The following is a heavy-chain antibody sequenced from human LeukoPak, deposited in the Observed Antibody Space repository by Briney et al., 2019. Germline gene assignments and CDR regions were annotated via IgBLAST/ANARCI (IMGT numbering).Heavy chain of an antibody. V-gene: IGHV4-59*01. Sequence: SEILSLTCTVSGGSISSYYWSWIRQPPGKGLEWIGYIYYSGSTNYNPSLKSRVTISVDTSKNQFSLKLSSVTAADTAVYYCARDRGHYDILTGSYYYYGMDVWGQGTTVTVSS. CDR3: ARDRGHYDILTGSYYYYGMDV. D-gene: IGHD3-9*01. J-gene: IGHJ6*02. CDR2: IYYSGST. CDR1: GGSISSYY.